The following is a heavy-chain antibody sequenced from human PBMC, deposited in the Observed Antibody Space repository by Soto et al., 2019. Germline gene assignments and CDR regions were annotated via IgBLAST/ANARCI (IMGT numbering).Heavy chain of an antibody. CDR2: IIPIFGTA. J-gene: IGHJ4*02. CDR1: GCTFSSYA. Sequence: SVKVSCKASGCTFSSYAISWVRQAHGQGLEWMGGIIPIFGTANYAQKFQGRVTITADESTSTAYMELSSLRSEDTAVYYCARDLACGGDCYSFGYWGQGTLVTV. CDR3: ARDLACGGDCYSFGY. V-gene: IGHV1-69*13. D-gene: IGHD2-21*02.